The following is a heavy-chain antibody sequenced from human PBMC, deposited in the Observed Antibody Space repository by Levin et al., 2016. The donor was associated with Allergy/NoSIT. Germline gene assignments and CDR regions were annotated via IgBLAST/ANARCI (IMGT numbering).Heavy chain of an antibody. CDR2: VHTSDT. V-gene: IGHV4-4*07. Sequence: SETLSLTCTVSGGSIRYYYWSWIRQPAGKGLEWIGRVHTSDTNYNPSLESRVTMSVDTSSNQFSLRLSSVTAADTAVYYCARDHSHYYAMDVWGQGTTVTVSS. CDR3: ARDHSHYYAMDV. CDR1: GGSIRYYY. J-gene: IGHJ6*02.